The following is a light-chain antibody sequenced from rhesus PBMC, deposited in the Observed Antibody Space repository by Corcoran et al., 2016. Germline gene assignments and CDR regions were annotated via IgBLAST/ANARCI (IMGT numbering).Light chain of an antibody. V-gene: IGLV2S7*01. Sequence: QSAPTQPPSVSGSPGQSVTISCTGTSSDLGGYNYVSWYQQHPGKAPKLMIYDVSKRPSGVSDRFSGSKSGNTASLTISGLQAEDEADYYCCSYTTTSTYIFAPGTRLTVL. CDR2: DVS. CDR1: SSDLGGYNY. J-gene: IGLJ1*01. CDR3: CSYTTTSTYI.